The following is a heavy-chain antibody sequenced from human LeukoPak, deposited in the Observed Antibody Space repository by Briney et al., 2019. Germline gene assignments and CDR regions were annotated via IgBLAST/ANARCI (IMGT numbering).Heavy chain of an antibody. D-gene: IGHD2-2*02. J-gene: IGHJ3*02. CDR2: IYYSGST. CDR1: GGSISSGDYY. CDR3: ARDRQLLYLSAFDI. V-gene: IGHV4-30-4*08. Sequence: MPSQTLSLTCTVSGGSISSGDYYWSWIRQPRGKGLEWIGYIYYSGSTYYNPSLKSRVTISVDTSKNQFSLKLSSVTAADTAVYYCARDRQLLYLSAFDIWGQGTMVTVSS.